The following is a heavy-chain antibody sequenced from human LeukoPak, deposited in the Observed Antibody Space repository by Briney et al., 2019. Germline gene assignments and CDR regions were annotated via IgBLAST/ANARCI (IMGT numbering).Heavy chain of an antibody. CDR3: ALVDYYDSSGSPEDAFDI. V-gene: IGHV4-39*01. CDR1: GGSISSGTYY. J-gene: IGHJ3*02. Sequence: SETLSLTCTVSGGSISSGTYYWGWIRQPPGKGLEWIGSIYYSGSTYYNPSLKSRVTISVDTSKNQFSLKLSSVTAADTAVYYCALVDYYDSSGSPEDAFDIWGQGTMVTVSS. D-gene: IGHD3-22*01. CDR2: IYYSGST.